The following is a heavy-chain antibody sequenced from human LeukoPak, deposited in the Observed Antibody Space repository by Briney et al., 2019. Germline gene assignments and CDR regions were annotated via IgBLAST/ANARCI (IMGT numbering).Heavy chain of an antibody. V-gene: IGHV4-39*07. D-gene: IGHD1-26*01. Sequence: SETLSLTCTVSGGSISSSSYYWGWIRQPPGKGLEWIGSIYYSGSTYYNSSLKSRVTISVDTSKNQFSLKLSSVTAADTAVYYCARSTGSLLGSTQDAFDIWGQGTMVTVSS. CDR2: IYYSGST. CDR3: ARSTGSLLGSTQDAFDI. CDR1: GGSISSSSYY. J-gene: IGHJ3*02.